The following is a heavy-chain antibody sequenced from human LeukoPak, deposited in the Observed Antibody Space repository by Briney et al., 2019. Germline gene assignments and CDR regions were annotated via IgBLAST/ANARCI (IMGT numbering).Heavy chain of an antibody. CDR3: VRKFATGD. J-gene: IGHJ4*02. D-gene: IGHD1-14*01. Sequence: GGSLRLSCAASGFTFSSFWMSWVRQAPGKGLEWVAKIKTDGSEKYYVDSVKGRFTISRDNAKNTLYLQMNSLRVEDTAVYYCVRKFATGDWGQGTLVTVSS. CDR1: GFTFSSFW. V-gene: IGHV3-7*01. CDR2: IKTDGSEK.